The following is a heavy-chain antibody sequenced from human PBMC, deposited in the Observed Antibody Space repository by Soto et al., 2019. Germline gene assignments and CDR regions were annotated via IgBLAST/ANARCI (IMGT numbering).Heavy chain of an antibody. D-gene: IGHD2-2*03. V-gene: IGHV1-2*04. Sequence: GASVKVXCKASGYTFTGYYMHWVRQAPGQGLEWMGWINPNSGGTNYAQKFQGWVTMTRDTSISTAYMELSRLRSDDTAVYYCARDLGYCSSTSCYHYYYYYGMDVWGQGTTVTVSS. CDR3: ARDLGYCSSTSCYHYYYYYGMDV. J-gene: IGHJ6*02. CDR2: INPNSGGT. CDR1: GYTFTGYY.